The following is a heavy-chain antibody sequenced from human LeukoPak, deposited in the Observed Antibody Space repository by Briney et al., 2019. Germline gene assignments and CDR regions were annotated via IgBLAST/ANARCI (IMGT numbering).Heavy chain of an antibody. CDR2: ISGYNGST. CDR3: AKERARGFGELSAFGY. Sequence: ASVTVSCKPSGYTFASYGISWVRQAPGQGLEGMGWISGYNGSTKYAQKFQGRVTITTDTSTSTAYMELRSLRYDDTAVYYCAKERARGFGELSAFGYWGQGTLVTVSS. CDR1: GYTFASYG. D-gene: IGHD3-10*01. J-gene: IGHJ4*02. V-gene: IGHV1-18*01.